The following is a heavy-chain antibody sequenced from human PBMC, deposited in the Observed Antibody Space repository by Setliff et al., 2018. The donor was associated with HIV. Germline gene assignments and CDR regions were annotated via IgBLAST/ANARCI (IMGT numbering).Heavy chain of an antibody. V-gene: IGHV4-4*02. CDR1: GGSISSDNW. D-gene: IGHD1-26*01. J-gene: IGHJ3*02. CDR2: IYHSGST. CDR3: AKTSVGATGLYAFDI. Sequence: SETLSLTCAVSGGSISSDNWWSWVRQPPGKGLEWIGEIYHSGSTNYNPSLKSRVTISADTSNNQFPLRLTSMTAADTAVYYCAKTSVGATGLYAFDIWGQGTMVTVSS.